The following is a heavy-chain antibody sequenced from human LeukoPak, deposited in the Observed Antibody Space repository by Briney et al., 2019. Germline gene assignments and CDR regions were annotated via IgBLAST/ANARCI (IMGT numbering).Heavy chain of an antibody. V-gene: IGHV3-48*03. CDR1: GFTFSDFE. CDR3: ARNQRGLNRDY. D-gene: IGHD2-21*01. Sequence: GGSQRLSCAASGFTFSDFEMNWVRQAPGKGLERISYISITGDIIYYADSVKGRFTISRDNAKNSLYLQMNGLRAEDTAVYYCARNQRGLNRDYWGQRTRVSVSS. CDR2: ISITGDII. J-gene: IGHJ4*02.